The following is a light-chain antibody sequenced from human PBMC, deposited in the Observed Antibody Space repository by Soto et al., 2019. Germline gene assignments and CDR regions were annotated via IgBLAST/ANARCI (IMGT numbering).Light chain of an antibody. CDR3: QQRSNWLLT. J-gene: IGKJ4*01. CDR2: DAS. V-gene: IGKV3-11*01. Sequence: EIVLTQSPATLSLSPGERATLSCRANQSVSIYLAWYQHKPGQAPRLLIYDASNRATGIPARFSGSGSGTDFTLTISSLDAEDFAVYYCQQRSNWLLTFGGGTRVEIK. CDR1: QSVSIY.